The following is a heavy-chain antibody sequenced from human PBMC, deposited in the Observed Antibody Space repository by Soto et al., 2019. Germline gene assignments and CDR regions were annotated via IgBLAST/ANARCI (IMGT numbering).Heavy chain of an antibody. CDR3: AKNPGYYYDSTGYHFDY. CDR1: EFTFSNYA. D-gene: IGHD3-22*01. CDR2: ISYGGGTT. J-gene: IGHJ4*02. V-gene: IGHV3-23*01. Sequence: GGSLRLSCAASEFTFSNYAMSWVRQAPGKGLEWVSAISYGGGTTYYADSVRGRFTISRDNSKNTLYLQMNSLRAEDTAVYYCAKNPGYYYDSTGYHFDYWGQGTLVTVSS.